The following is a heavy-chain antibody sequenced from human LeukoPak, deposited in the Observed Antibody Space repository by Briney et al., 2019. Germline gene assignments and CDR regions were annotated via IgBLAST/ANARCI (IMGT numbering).Heavy chain of an antibody. CDR2: ISYDGSNK. Sequence: GRSLRLSCAASGFTFSSYAMHWVRQAPGKGLEWVAVISYDGSNKYYADSVKGRFTISRDNSKNTLYLQMNSLRAEDTAVYYCARDGSIYGDYVYPFDPWGQGTLVTVSS. CDR1: GFTFSSYA. J-gene: IGHJ5*02. CDR3: ARDGSIYGDYVYPFDP. V-gene: IGHV3-30*04. D-gene: IGHD4-17*01.